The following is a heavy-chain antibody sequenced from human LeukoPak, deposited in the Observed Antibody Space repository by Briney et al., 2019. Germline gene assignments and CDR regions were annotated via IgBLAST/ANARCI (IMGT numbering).Heavy chain of an antibody. J-gene: IGHJ4*02. CDR2: IVVGSGNT. Sequence: PGASVKVSCTASGFTFTSSAMQWVRQARGQSLEGIGWIVVGSGNTNYAQKFQERVTITRDMSTSTAYMELSSLRSEDTAVYYCAAEPDSSGWNPIAVYWGQGTLVTVSS. CDR1: GFTFTSSA. CDR3: AAEPDSSGWNPIAVY. D-gene: IGHD6-19*01. V-gene: IGHV1-58*02.